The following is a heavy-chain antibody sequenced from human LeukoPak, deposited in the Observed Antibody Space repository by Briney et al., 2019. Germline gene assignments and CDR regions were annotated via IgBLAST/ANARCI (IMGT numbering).Heavy chain of an antibody. D-gene: IGHD6-19*01. CDR3: AREGIAVAGPSKRPFDY. V-gene: IGHV3-11*06. Sequence: GGSLRLSCVASGITFSDYYMSWIRQAPGKGLEWVSYISSSSSYTNYADSVKGRFTISRDNAKNSLYLQMNSLRAGDTAVYYCAREGIAVAGPSKRPFDYWGQGTLVTVSS. CDR2: ISSSSSYT. J-gene: IGHJ4*02. CDR1: GITFSDYY.